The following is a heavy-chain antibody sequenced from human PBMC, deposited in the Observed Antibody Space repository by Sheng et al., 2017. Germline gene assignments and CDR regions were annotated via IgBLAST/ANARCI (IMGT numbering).Heavy chain of an antibody. J-gene: IGHJ3*02. V-gene: IGHV3-33*01. CDR3: ARDGYNYNDLKALDI. CDR1: GYTFSCCG. D-gene: IGHD5-12*01. Sequence: QVQLVESGGGVVQPGGSLRLSCAASGYTFSCCGMHWVRQAPGKGLEWVAVIWSDGSNQNYADSVLGRFTISRDNRKNTLYLQMNSLRAEDTAIYYCARDGYNYNDLKALDIWGQGTEVTVSS. CDR2: IWSDGSNQ.